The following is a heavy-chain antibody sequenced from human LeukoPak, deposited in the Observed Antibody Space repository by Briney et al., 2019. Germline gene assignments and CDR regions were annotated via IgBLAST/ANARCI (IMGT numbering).Heavy chain of an antibody. J-gene: IGHJ3*02. D-gene: IGHD2-2*01. CDR1: GGSISSSSYY. V-gene: IGHV4-39*07. CDR2: IYYSGST. Sequence: PSETLSLTCTVSGGSISSSSYYWGWIRQPPGKGLEWIGSIYYSGSTYYNPSLKSRATISVDTSKNQFSLKLSSVTAADTAVYYCAIYCSSTSCYGGDDAFDIWGQGTMVTVSS. CDR3: AIYCSSTSCYGGDDAFDI.